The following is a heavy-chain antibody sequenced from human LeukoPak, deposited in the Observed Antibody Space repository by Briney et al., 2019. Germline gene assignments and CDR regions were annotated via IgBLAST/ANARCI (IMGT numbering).Heavy chain of an antibody. V-gene: IGHV3-23*01. Sequence: GGSLRLSCAASGFTFSSSSMNWVRQAPGKGLEWVSGISDSGGNTYYADSVKGRFTISRDNSKNTLYLQMNSLRAEDTAVYFCAKRTILDHWGQGTLVTVSS. D-gene: IGHD1-7*01. J-gene: IGHJ4*02. CDR3: AKRTILDH. CDR2: ISDSGGNT. CDR1: GFTFSSSS.